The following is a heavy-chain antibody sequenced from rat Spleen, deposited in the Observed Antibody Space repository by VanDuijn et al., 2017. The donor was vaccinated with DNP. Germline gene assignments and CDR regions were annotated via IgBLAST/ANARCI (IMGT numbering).Heavy chain of an antibody. Sequence: EVQLVESGGGLVQPGRSLKLSCGASGFTFSYYGMAWVRQAPKKGLEWVASISASGGSTSYRDSVKGRFTISRDNAKSILYLQMDSLRSEDTATYYCATYYYSVDYWGQGVMVTVSS. V-gene: IGHV5S13*01. D-gene: IGHD1-1*01. CDR3: ATYYYSVDY. CDR2: ISASGGST. CDR1: GFTFSYYG. J-gene: IGHJ2*01.